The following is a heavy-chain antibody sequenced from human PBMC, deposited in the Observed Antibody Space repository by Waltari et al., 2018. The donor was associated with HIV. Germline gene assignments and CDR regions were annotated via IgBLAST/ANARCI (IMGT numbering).Heavy chain of an antibody. V-gene: IGHV4-4*02. CDR1: GGSISRSTC. CDR3: VKVMTGDYRSSWFDP. J-gene: IGHJ5*02. D-gene: IGHD4-17*01. Sequence: QVQLQESGPGLVKPSETLSLTCAVYGGSISRSTCRTWVRQAPGKGLEWIGEMFHSGSTNYNPSLKSRVTISIDKSKNQFYLRLTSVTAADTAVYYCVKVMTGDYRSSWFDPWGQGTLVTVSS. CDR2: MFHSGST.